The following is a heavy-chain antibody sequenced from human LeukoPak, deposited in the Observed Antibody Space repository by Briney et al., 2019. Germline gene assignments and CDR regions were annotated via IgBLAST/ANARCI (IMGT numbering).Heavy chain of an antibody. CDR1: GFTFSSYS. J-gene: IGHJ4*02. Sequence: HPGGSLRLSCAASGFTFSSYSMNWVRQAPGKGLEWVSYISSSSSTIYYADSVKGRFTISRDNAKNSLYLQMNSLRAEDTAVYYCARGVPAALDYWGQGTLVTVSS. V-gene: IGHV3-48*01. D-gene: IGHD2-2*01. CDR3: ARGVPAALDY. CDR2: ISSSSSTI.